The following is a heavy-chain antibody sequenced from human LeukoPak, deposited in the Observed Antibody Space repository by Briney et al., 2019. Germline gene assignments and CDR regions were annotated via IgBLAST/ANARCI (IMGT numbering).Heavy chain of an antibody. J-gene: IGHJ4*02. CDR3: APTAEAYTSWWKV. V-gene: IGHV1-2*02. Sequence: ASVKVSCKASGYKFTDDYMHWVRQAPGQGLEFMGWINPDSGFTNYAQKFKGRVTMTRDTAISTAYLEVRSLTSDDTAVYYCAPTAEAYTSWWKVWGQGTLVTVSS. D-gene: IGHD3-16*01. CDR1: GYKFTDDY. CDR2: INPDSGFT.